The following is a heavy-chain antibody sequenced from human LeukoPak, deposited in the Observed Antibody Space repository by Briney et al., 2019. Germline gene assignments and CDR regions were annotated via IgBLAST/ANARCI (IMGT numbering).Heavy chain of an antibody. CDR2: ISAYNGNT. J-gene: IGHJ6*04. CDR3: ARGSTSVRDYYYYGMDV. V-gene: IGHV1-18*04. D-gene: IGHD2-2*01. CDR1: GYTFTSYG. Sequence: ASVKVSCKASGYTFTSYGISWVRQAPGQGLERMGWISAYNGNTNYAQKLQGRVTMTTDTSTSTAYMELRSLRSDDTAVYYCARGSTSVRDYYYYGMDVWGKGTTVTVSS.